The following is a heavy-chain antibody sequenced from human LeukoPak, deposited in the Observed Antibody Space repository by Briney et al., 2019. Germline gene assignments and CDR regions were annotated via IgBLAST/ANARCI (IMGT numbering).Heavy chain of an antibody. J-gene: IGHJ4*02. D-gene: IGHD5-12*01. CDR2: ISSSGST. CDR3: ARIPLGYSGAYYFDY. CDR1: RGSISGSICSFY. V-gene: IGHV4-4*09. Sequence: PSETLSLTCTVSRGSISGSICSFYWSWLRQPPGKGLEWIGYISSSGSTNDNPSLRSRVTISVDASKNQFFLNLSSVSAADTAVYYCARIPLGYSGAYYFDYWGQGTLVTVSP.